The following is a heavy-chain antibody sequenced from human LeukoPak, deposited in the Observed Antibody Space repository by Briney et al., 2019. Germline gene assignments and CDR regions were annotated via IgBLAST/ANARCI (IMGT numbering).Heavy chain of an antibody. J-gene: IGHJ4*02. CDR1: EFTINNYW. V-gene: IGHV3-74*01. CDR2: INSDGSTT. Sequence: GGPLRLSCAASEFTINNYWMHWVRQAPGEGLVWVSRINSDGSTTNYAGSVKGRFTISRDNAKNTLYLQMNSLQAEDTGVYYCARGNYGYGNFDCWGQGTLVTVSS. CDR3: ARGNYGYGNFDC. D-gene: IGHD5-18*01.